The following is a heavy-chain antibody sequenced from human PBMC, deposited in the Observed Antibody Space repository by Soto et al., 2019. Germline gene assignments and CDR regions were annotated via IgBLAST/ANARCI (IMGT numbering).Heavy chain of an antibody. CDR3: TTAERGGSYYSDY. V-gene: IGHV3-15*07. CDR1: GFTFTSAW. J-gene: IGHJ4*02. D-gene: IGHD1-26*01. CDR2: IKSKTDGGTV. Sequence: GGSLRLSCAASGFTFTSAWINWVRPAPGKGLEWAGRIKSKTDGGTVDYGAPVKGRFTISRDDSKNTAYLQMNSLRNEDTAVYYCTTAERGGSYYSDYWGQGTLVTVSS.